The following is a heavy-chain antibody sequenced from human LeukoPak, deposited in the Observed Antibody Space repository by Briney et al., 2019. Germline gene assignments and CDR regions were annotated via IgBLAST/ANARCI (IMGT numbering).Heavy chain of an antibody. J-gene: IGHJ5*02. CDR2: INPNSGGT. Sequence: ASVKVSCKASGYTFTGYYMHWVRQAPGQGLEWMGWINPNSGGTNYAQKFQGRVTMTRDTSISTAYMELSRLRSDDTAVYYCARGYCSGGSCYSVENWFDPRGQGTLVTVSS. CDR1: GYTFTGYY. D-gene: IGHD2-15*01. V-gene: IGHV1-2*02. CDR3: ARGYCSGGSCYSVENWFDP.